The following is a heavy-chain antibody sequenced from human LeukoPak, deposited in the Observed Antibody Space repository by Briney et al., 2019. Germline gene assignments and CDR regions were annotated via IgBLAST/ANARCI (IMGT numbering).Heavy chain of an antibody. CDR1: GFTFSSYS. Sequence: GGSLRLSCAASGFTFSSYSMNWVRQAPGKGLEWVSSISSSSYIYYADSVKGRFTISRDNAKNSLYLQMNSLRAEDTAVYYCARDLDTVTNGYWGQGTLVTVSS. D-gene: IGHD4-17*01. CDR2: ISSSSYI. V-gene: IGHV3-21*01. CDR3: ARDLDTVTNGY. J-gene: IGHJ4*02.